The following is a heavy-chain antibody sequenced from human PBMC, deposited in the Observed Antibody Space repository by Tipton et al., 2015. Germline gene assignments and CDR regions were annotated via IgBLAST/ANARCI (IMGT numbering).Heavy chain of an antibody. Sequence: TLSLTCSVSSDSISKYYWSWIRQPPGKELEWIGYISYTDGAHYNPALESRVTISVDTSKNQFSLTLNSVAAADTAVYYCARARGRHGGLFDSWGQGILVTVSS. CDR3: ARARGRHGGLFDS. CDR2: ISYTDGA. CDR1: SDSISKYY. V-gene: IGHV4-59*01. J-gene: IGHJ4*02. D-gene: IGHD4-23*01.